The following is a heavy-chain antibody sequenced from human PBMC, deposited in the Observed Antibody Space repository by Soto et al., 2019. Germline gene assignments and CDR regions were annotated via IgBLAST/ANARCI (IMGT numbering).Heavy chain of an antibody. CDR1: GFTFSSYA. D-gene: IGHD6-19*01. J-gene: IGHJ5*02. CDR2: ISGSGGST. CDR3: AKGKQWLVLSNWFDP. Sequence: PGGSLRLSCAASGFTFSSYAMSWVRQAPGKGLEWVSAISGSGGSTYYADSVKGRFTISRDNSKNTLYLQMNSLRAEDTAVYYCAKGKQWLVLSNWFDPWGQGTLVTVSS. V-gene: IGHV3-23*01.